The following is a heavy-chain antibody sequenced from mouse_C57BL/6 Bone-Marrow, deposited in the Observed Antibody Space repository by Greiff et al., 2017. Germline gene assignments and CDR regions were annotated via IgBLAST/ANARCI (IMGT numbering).Heavy chain of an antibody. V-gene: IGHV1-69*01. Sequence: QVHVKQPGAELVMPGASVKLSCKASGYTFTSYWMHWVKQRPGQGLEWSGEIDPSDSYTNYNQKFKGKSTLTVDKSSSTAYMQLSSLTSEDSAVYYCARSRYDYDGAWFAYWGQGTLVTVSA. CDR2: IDPSDSYT. D-gene: IGHD2-4*01. J-gene: IGHJ3*01. CDR3: ARSRYDYDGAWFAY. CDR1: GYTFTSYW.